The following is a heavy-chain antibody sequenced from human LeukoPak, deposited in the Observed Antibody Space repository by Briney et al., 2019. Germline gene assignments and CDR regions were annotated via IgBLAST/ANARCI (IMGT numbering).Heavy chain of an antibody. CDR3: AREDYGDYSVPYYYYYMDV. CDR1: GYTFTSYY. V-gene: IGHV1-46*01. Sequence: GASVKVSCKAYGYTFTSYYMHWVRQAPGQGLEWMGIINPSGGSTSYGQKFQGRVTMTRDTSTSTVYMELSSLRSEETAVYYCAREDYGDYSVPYYYYYMDVWGKGTTVTVSS. CDR2: INPSGGST. J-gene: IGHJ6*03. D-gene: IGHD4-17*01.